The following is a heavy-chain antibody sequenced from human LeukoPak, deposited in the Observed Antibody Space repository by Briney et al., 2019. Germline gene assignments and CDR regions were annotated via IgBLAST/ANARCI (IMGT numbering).Heavy chain of an antibody. J-gene: IGHJ3*02. CDR3: AKGRYCSGGSCPHDAFDI. Sequence: GGSLRLSCAASGFTFSSYAMHWVRQAPGKGLEWVAVISYDGSNKYYADSVKGRFTISRDNSKNTLYLQMNSLRAEDTAVYYCAKGRYCSGGSCPHDAFDIWGQGTMVTVSS. CDR2: ISYDGSNK. CDR1: GFTFSSYA. V-gene: IGHV3-30-3*01. D-gene: IGHD2-15*01.